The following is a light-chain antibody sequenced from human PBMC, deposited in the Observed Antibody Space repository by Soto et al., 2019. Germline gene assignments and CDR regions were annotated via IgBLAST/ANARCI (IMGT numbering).Light chain of an antibody. CDR1: PSVTNF. CDR2: GAS. J-gene: IGKJ4*01. CDR3: QQYSSSPPLT. V-gene: IGKV3-20*01. Sequence: EIVLTHSLATLSLSPGERATLSCRASPSVTNFLAWYQQKPGQAPRLLIYGASSRATGIPDRFSGSGSGTDFTLTISRLEPEDFAVYSCQQYSSSPPLTFGGGTKVDIK.